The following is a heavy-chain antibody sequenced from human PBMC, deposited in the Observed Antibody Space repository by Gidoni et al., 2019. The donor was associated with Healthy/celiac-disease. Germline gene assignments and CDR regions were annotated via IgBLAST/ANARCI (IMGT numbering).Heavy chain of an antibody. V-gene: IGHV4-34*01. D-gene: IGHD6-13*01. J-gene: IGHJ6*03. CDR3: AREGGNPIAAAFRYYYMDV. CDR1: GGSFRGSY. Sequence: QVQLQQWGAGLLKPSETLSLTRAVYGGSFRGSYWSWIRQPPGKGLEWIGEINHSGNTNYNPSLKSRVTISVDTSKNQFSLKLSSVTAADTAVYYCAREGGNPIAAAFRYYYMDVWGKGTTVTVSS. CDR2: INHSGNT.